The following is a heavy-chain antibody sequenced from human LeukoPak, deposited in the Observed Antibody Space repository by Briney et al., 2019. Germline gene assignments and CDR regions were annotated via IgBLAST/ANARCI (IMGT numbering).Heavy chain of an antibody. D-gene: IGHD6-19*01. CDR2: IDSSGVNT. Sequence: PGGSLRLSCAASRFTFSGYAMYWVRHAPGKGLEWVSCIDSSGVNTYYADSVKGRFTISRDNSRNTLYLQMNSLRAEDTAVYYCAKGSGSGWYGWFDPWGQGTLVTVSS. J-gene: IGHJ5*02. V-gene: IGHV3-23*01. CDR3: AKGSGSGWYGWFDP. CDR1: RFTFSGYA.